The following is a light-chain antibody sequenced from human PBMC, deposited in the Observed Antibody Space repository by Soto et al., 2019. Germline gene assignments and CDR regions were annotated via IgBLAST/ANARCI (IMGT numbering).Light chain of an antibody. CDR1: SSNIKSQY. CDR3: GTWDSSLSDVV. V-gene: IGLV1-51*01. J-gene: IGLJ2*01. Sequence: QSVLTQPPSVSTAPGQKVTISCPGSSSNIKSQYVSWYQQLPGTAPKLLIYDNNKRPSGIPDRFSGSKSGTSATLGITGLQTGDEADYYCGTWDSSLSDVVFGGGTKLTVL. CDR2: DNN.